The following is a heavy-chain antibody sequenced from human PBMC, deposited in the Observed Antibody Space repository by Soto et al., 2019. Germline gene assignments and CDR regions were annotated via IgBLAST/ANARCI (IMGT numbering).Heavy chain of an antibody. Sequence: QVQLVQSGAEVKKPGASVKVSCKASGYTFTSYGINWVRQAPGQGLEWMGWVNIYNDNTNYAQKLQGRVTMTTDTATSTAYLELRRLRSDDTAVYYCARERGGYSYGDYWGQGTLVTVSS. V-gene: IGHV1-18*01. J-gene: IGHJ4*02. CDR1: GYTFTSYG. CDR2: VNIYNDNT. D-gene: IGHD5-18*01. CDR3: ARERGGYSYGDY.